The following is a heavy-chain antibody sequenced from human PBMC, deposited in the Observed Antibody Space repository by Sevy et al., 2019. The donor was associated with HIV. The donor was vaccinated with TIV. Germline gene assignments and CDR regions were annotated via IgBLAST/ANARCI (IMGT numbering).Heavy chain of an antibody. D-gene: IGHD4-17*01. J-gene: IGHJ6*02. CDR2: IYYSGST. CDR3: ARSDGLGMDV. Sequence: SQTLSLTCTVSGGSISSYYWSWIRQPPGKRLEWIGYIYYSGSTNYNPSLKSRVTISVDTSKNQFSLKLSSVTAADTAVYYCARSDGLGMDVWGQGTTVTVSS. CDR1: GGSISSYY. V-gene: IGHV4-59*01.